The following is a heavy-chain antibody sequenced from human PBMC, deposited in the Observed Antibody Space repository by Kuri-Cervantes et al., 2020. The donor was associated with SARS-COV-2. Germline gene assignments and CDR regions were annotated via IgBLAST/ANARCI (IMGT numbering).Heavy chain of an antibody. D-gene: IGHD3-9*01. CDR2: IDWDDDK. Sequence: SGPTLVKPTQTLTLTCTFSGFSLSTSGMCVSWIRQPPGKALEWLALIDWDDDKYYSTSLKTRLTISKDTSKNQVVLTMTNMDPVDTATYYCARSLRYFDWSNNWFDPWGQGTLVTVSS. J-gene: IGHJ5*02. CDR1: GFSLSTSGMC. CDR3: ARSLRYFDWSNNWFDP. V-gene: IGHV2-70*12.